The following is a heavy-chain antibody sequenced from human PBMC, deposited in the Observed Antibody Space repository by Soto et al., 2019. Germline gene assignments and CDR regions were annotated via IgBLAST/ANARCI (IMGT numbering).Heavy chain of an antibody. V-gene: IGHV3-30*18. CDR1: RFTFSSYG. J-gene: IGHJ6*02. Sequence: VGSLRLSCAASRFTFSSYGMHWVRQGPGKGLEWVAVMSYDGSNKYYADSVKGRFTISRDNSKNTLYLQMNSLRAEDTAVYYCAKDRIAALNVGGMDVWGQGTTVTVSS. CDR3: AKDRIAALNVGGMDV. D-gene: IGHD6-13*01. CDR2: MSYDGSNK.